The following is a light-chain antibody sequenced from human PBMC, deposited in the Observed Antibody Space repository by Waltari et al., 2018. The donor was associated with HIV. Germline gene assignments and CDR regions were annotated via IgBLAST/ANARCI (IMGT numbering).Light chain of an antibody. CDR2: EVN. V-gene: IGLV2-8*01. CDR1: SNAIGPYNY. CDR3: SSYAGSGNLLL. Sequence: QSALPQPPAASGSPGQSVTISCTGTSNAIGPYNYVSWYQQHPDKAPRLLIYEVNKRPSGVPGRFSGSKSGNTASLTVSGLQAEDEADYYCSSYAGSGNLLLFGGGTKVTVL. J-gene: IGLJ6*01.